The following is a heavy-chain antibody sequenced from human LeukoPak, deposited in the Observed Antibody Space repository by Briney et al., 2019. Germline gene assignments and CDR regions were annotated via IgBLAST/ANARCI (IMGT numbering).Heavy chain of an antibody. CDR3: VKGQYYYGSGSYLDY. V-gene: IGHV3-64D*09. CDR2: ISSNGGST. CDR1: GFTFSSYA. Sequence: GGSLRLSCSASGFTFSSYAMHWVRQAPGKGLEYVSAISSNGGSTYYADSVKGRFTISRDISKNTLYLQMSSLRAEDTAVYYCVKGQYYYGSGSYLDYWGQGTLVTVSS. D-gene: IGHD3-10*01. J-gene: IGHJ4*02.